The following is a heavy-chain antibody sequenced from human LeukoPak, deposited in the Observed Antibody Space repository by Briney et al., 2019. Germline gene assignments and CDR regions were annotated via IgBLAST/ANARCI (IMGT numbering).Heavy chain of an antibody. CDR1: GFTFSSYA. CDR3: AKGRAIFGVADYYYMDV. J-gene: IGHJ6*03. Sequence: GGSLRLSCAASGFTFSSYAMNWVRQAPGRGLEWVSAISGSGGSTYYADSVKGRFTISRDNFKNTLYLQMNSLRAEDTAVYYCAKGRAIFGVADYYYMDVWGKGTTVTVSS. V-gene: IGHV3-23*01. D-gene: IGHD3-3*01. CDR2: ISGSGGST.